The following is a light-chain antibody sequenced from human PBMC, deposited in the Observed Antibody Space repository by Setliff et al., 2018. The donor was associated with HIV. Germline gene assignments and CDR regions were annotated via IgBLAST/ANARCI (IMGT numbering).Light chain of an antibody. V-gene: IGLV2-23*02. CDR2: DVK. CDR1: SSDVGGYNY. J-gene: IGLJ2*01. CDR3: SSYVSGDTWI. Sequence: QSVLTQPASVSGSPGQSITLSCTGTSSDVGGYNYVSWYQQHPDKAPKLMIYDVKNRPSGVSDRFSGSKSGNTASLTISGLQAEDEADYYCSSYVSGDTWIFAGGTKVTVL.